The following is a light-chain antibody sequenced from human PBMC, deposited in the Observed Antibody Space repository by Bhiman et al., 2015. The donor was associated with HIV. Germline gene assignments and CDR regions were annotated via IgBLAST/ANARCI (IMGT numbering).Light chain of an antibody. CDR1: SSDVGGYNY. CDR2: DVS. V-gene: IGLV2-14*01. CDR3: TSYTISSLYV. Sequence: QSVLTQPPSVSAAPGQKVTISCAGTSSDVGGYNYVSWYQQHPGKVPKLMIYDVSKRPSGVSNRFSGSKSGNTASLTISGLQAEDEADYYCTSYTISSLYVFGTGTKVTVL. J-gene: IGLJ1*01.